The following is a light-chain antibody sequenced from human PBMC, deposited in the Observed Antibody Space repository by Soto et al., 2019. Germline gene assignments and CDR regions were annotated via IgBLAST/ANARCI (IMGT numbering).Light chain of an antibody. J-gene: IGLJ2*01. CDR1: SSDIGGYDY. CDR3: TSYASGSSHVV. CDR2: AVN. Sequence: QSALTQPASVSGSPGQSITLSCTGTSSDIGGYDYASWYQRHPGKAPKLIIYAVNNRPSGVSNRFSGSKSGNTASLTISGLQAEDEADYYCTSYASGSSHVVFGGGTQLTVL. V-gene: IGLV2-14*01.